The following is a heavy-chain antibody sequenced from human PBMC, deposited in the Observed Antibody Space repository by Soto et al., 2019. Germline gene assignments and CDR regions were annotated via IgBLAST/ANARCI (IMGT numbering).Heavy chain of an antibody. V-gene: IGHV2-5*02. J-gene: IGHJ4*02. CDR3: AHREGIAAAGTGFDY. D-gene: IGHD6-13*01. Sequence: SGPTLVNPTQTLTLTCTFSGFSLSSSGVGVXWIRQPPGKALEWLALIYWDDDKRYSPSLKSRLTITKDTSKNQVVLTMTNMDPVDTATYYCAHREGIAAAGTGFDYWGQGTLVTVSS. CDR1: GFSLSSSGVG. CDR2: IYWDDDK.